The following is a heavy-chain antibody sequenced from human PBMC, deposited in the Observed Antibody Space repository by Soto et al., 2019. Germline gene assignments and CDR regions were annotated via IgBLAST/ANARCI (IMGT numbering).Heavy chain of an antibody. D-gene: IGHD6-19*01. V-gene: IGHV5-51*01. CDR2: IYPGDLDT. CDR1: GYSFTSYW. J-gene: IGHJ6*02. CDR3: ARSIAVTGTYFSGLDV. Sequence: GESLKISCKGSGYSFTSYWIGWVRQMPGRGLEWLGIIYPGDLDTRYTSSFQGHVIISADKSSNTVYLQWSSLKASDTAMYYCARSIAVTGTYFSGLDVWGQGTPVTVSS.